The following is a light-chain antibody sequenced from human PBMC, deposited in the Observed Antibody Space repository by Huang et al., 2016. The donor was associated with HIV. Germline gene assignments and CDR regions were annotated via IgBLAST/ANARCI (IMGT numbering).Light chain of an antibody. Sequence: EIVLTQSPGTLSLSPGERATLSCRASQSVGISLAWYQQKPGQAPRLRIDGASTRVTGIPDRFSGGGSGTDFTLSISRLEPEDFAVYYCQQYERPPDTFGPGTKVNIK. V-gene: IGKV3-20*01. CDR2: GAS. CDR1: QSVGIS. J-gene: IGKJ3*01. CDR3: QQYERPPDT.